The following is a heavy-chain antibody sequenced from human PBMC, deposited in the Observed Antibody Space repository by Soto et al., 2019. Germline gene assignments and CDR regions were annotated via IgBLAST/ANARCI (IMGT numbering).Heavy chain of an antibody. J-gene: IGHJ5*02. CDR3: ARRSVSETNYFDP. Sequence: QITLKESGPTLVKPTQTLTPTCTFSGFSLRTNEMGVGWIRQPPGKALEWLALFFWDDDKHTNPSLSARLTITKDTSKNQVVLTMTNMEPVDTATYYCARRSVSETNYFDPWGQGILVTVSS. CDR1: GFSLRTNEMG. V-gene: IGHV2-5*02. CDR2: FFWDDDK.